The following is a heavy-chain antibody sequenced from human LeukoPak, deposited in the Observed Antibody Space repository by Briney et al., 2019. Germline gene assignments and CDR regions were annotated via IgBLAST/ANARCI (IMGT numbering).Heavy chain of an antibody. CDR3: ARHTDDYVWGSYRGNFDY. CDR2: IYYSGST. Sequence: SETLSLTCTVSGGSISSYYWSWIRQPPGKGLEWIGYIYYSGSTNYNPSLKSRVTISLDTSKNQFSLKLSSVTAADTAVYYCARHTDDYVWGSYRGNFDYWGQGTLVTVSS. CDR1: GGSISSYY. J-gene: IGHJ4*02. V-gene: IGHV4-59*08. D-gene: IGHD3-16*02.